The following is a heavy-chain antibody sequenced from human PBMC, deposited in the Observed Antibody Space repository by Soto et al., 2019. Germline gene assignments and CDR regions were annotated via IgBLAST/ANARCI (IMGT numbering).Heavy chain of an antibody. D-gene: IGHD3-10*01. CDR2: INHSGST. CDR3: ARGAPSSYYGSGRTLGI. Sequence: SETLSLTCAVYGGSFSGYYWSWIRQPPGKGLEWIGEINHSGSTNYNPSLKSRVTISVDTSKNQFSLKLSSVTAADTAVYYCARGAPSSYYGSGRTLGIWGQGKMVTVSS. V-gene: IGHV4-34*01. CDR1: GGSFSGYY. J-gene: IGHJ3*02.